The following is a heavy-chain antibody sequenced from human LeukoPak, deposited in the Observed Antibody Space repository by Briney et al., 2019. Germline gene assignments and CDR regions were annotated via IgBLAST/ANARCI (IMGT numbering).Heavy chain of an antibody. CDR2: IKQDGSEK. CDR1: GFMFSTYW. CDR3: ARTPIYGGRYVDY. V-gene: IGHV3-7*01. D-gene: IGHD4-23*01. J-gene: IGHJ4*02. Sequence: GGSLRLSCAASGFMFSTYWMSWVRQAPGKGLEWVASIKQDGSEKYYVDSVKGRFTISRDNAKSSLYLQVNSLRAEDTAVYYCARTPIYGGRYVDYWGQGTLVTVSS.